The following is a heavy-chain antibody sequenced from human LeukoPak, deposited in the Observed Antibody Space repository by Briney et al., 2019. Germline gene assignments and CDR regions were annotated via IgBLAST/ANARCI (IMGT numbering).Heavy chain of an antibody. D-gene: IGHD3-3*01. CDR3: AKVGYYDFWSGYYLMAYFDY. Sequence: GGSLSLSCAASGFTFSSYAMSWVRQAPGKGLGWVSAISGSGGSTYYADSVKGRFTISRDNSKNTLYLQMNSLRAEDTAVYYCAKVGYYDFWSGYYLMAYFDYWGQGTLVTVSS. V-gene: IGHV3-23*01. CDR1: GFTFSSYA. J-gene: IGHJ4*02. CDR2: ISGSGGST.